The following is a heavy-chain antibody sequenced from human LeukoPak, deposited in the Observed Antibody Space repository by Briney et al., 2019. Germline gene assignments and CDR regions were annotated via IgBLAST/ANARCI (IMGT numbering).Heavy chain of an antibody. CDR2: ISSSSNYI. Sequence: GGSLRLSCAASGFSFSSYSMNWVRQAPGRGLEWVSSISSSSNYIYYADSVRGRFTISRDNAKNSLYLQMNSLRAEDTAVYYCARESVMGNVFDIWGQGTMVTVSS. D-gene: IGHD7-27*01. CDR3: ARESVMGNVFDI. CDR1: GFSFSSYS. J-gene: IGHJ3*02. V-gene: IGHV3-21*01.